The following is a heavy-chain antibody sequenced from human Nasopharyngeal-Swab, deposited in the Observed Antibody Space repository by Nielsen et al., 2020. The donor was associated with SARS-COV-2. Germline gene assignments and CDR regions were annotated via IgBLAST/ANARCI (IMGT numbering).Heavy chain of an antibody. V-gene: IGHV5-51*01. D-gene: IGHD2-15*01. CDR1: GYSFTAYW. CDR3: ARHLFPRGDYYGMGV. CDR2: IYPGDSDT. Sequence: KVSCKGSGYSFTAYWIGWVRQMPGKGLEWMGIIYPGDSDTRYSPSFQGQVTISADKSISTAYLQWSSLKASDTAIYYCARHLFPRGDYYGMGVWGQGTTVTVSS. J-gene: IGHJ6*02.